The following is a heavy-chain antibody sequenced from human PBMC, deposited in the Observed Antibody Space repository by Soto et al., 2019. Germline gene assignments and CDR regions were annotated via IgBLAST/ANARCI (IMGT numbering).Heavy chain of an antibody. CDR2: IRSKAYGGTT. CDR1: GFTFGDYA. D-gene: IGHD1-26*01. J-gene: IGHJ4*02. V-gene: IGHV3-49*04. CDR3: TRDPYSGTYYPFDY. Sequence: HPGGSLRLSCTVSGFTFGDYAMSWVRQAPGKGLEWVGFIRSKAYGGTTEYAASVKGRFTISRDDSKSIAYLQMNSPKTEDTAVYYCTRDPYSGTYYPFDYWGQGTLVTSPQ.